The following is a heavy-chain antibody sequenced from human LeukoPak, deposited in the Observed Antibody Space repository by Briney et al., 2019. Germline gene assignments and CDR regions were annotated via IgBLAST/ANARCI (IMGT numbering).Heavy chain of an antibody. Sequence: GGSLRLSCAASGFTFDDYVMTWVRQAPGKGLEWVSDINWNGGSTVYADSVKGRFTISRDSSRNTLYLQMNSLRAEDTALYYCARDSYYYDSSGYYPFDYWGQGTLVTVSS. CDR2: INWNGGST. J-gene: IGHJ4*02. V-gene: IGHV3-20*04. CDR1: GFTFDDYV. D-gene: IGHD3-22*01. CDR3: ARDSYYYDSSGYYPFDY.